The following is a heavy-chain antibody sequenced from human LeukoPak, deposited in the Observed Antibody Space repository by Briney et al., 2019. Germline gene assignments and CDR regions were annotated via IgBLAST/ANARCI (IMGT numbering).Heavy chain of an antibody. Sequence: GGSLRLSCEGSGFIFSNYWMSWVRQAPGKGLEWVANIQQHGSETYYGDSVKGRFTISRDNAKNSLYLQMNSLRAEDTAVYYCAREVGSIRESDYWGQGTLVTVSS. CDR1: GFIFSNYW. V-gene: IGHV3-7*01. CDR3: AREVGSIRESDY. D-gene: IGHD2-15*01. CDR2: IQQHGSET. J-gene: IGHJ4*02.